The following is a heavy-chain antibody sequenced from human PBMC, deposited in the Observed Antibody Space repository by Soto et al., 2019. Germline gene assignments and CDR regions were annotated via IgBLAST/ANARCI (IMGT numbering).Heavy chain of an antibody. J-gene: IGHJ4*02. V-gene: IGHV3-23*01. CDR3: AKVNIVVVVAAHDY. D-gene: IGHD2-15*01. Sequence: EVQLLESGGGLVQPGGSLRLSCAASGFTFSSYAMSWVRQAPGKGLEWLSAISGSGGSTYYADSVKGRFTISRDNSKNTLYLQMNSLRAEDTAVYYCAKVNIVVVVAAHDYWGQGTLVTVSS. CDR1: GFTFSSYA. CDR2: ISGSGGST.